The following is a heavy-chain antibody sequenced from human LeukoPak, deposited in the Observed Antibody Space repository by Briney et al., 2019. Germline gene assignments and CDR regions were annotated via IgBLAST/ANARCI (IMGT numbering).Heavy chain of an antibody. CDR3: ARRMSYYGSGTYYSSFDY. V-gene: IGHV3-7*01. Sequence: GGSLRLSCAVSGFTFSSYWMNWVRRAPGKGLEWVANMKQDESEKYYVDSVKARFTISRDNAKNSVSVQMNSLRAEDTAVYYCARRMSYYGSGTYYSSFDYWGQGTLVTVSS. CDR2: MKQDESEK. CDR1: GFTFSSYW. D-gene: IGHD3-10*01. J-gene: IGHJ4*02.